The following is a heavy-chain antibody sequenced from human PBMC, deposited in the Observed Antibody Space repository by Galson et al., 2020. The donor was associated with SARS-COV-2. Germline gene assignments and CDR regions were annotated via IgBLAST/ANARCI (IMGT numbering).Heavy chain of an antibody. CDR1: GGSISSYY. J-gene: IGHJ4*02. V-gene: IGHV4-59*01. CDR2: IYYIGST. CDR3: AGSIAAAPYYFDY. Sequence: ASETLSLTCTVSGGSISSYYWSWIRQPPGKRLEWIGYIYYIGSTNYNPSLKRRVTISVDTSKNQFSLKLSSVTAADTAVYYCAGSIAAAPYYFDYWGQGTLVTVSS. D-gene: IGHD6-13*01.